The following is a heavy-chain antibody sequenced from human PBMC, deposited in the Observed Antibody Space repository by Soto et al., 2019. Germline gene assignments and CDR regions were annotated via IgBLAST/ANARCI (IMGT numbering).Heavy chain of an antibody. J-gene: IGHJ5*02. CDR3: ARQVNWFDP. CDR2: IYNSGST. Sequence: TLSLTCTVSGGSSSSDDYYWSWIRQHPGKGLEWIGYIYNSGSTYYNPSLKSRITISVDTSKNQFSLKLSSVTVADTAVYYCARQVNWFDPWGQGTLVTVSS. CDR1: GGSSSSDDYY. V-gene: IGHV4-31*03.